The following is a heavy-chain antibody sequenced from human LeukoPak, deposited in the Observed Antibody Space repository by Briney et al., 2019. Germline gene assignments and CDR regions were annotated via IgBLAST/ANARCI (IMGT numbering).Heavy chain of an antibody. D-gene: IGHD2/OR15-2a*01. CDR3: ARGQLRDVINWFDP. V-gene: IGHV4-59*01. CDR1: GGSISSYY. J-gene: IGHJ5*02. CDR2: IYYSGST. Sequence: SETLSLTCTVSGGSISSYYWSWIRQPPGKGLEWIGYIYYSGSTNYNPSLKSRVTISVDTSKNQFSLKLISVTAADTAVYYCARGQLRDVINWFDPWGQGTLVTVSS.